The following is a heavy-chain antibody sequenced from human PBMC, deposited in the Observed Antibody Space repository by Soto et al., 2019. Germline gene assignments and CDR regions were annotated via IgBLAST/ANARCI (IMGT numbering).Heavy chain of an antibody. CDR1: GGTFSGYA. Sequence: SVKVSCKASGGTFSGYAISWVRQAPGQGLEWMGGIIPIFGTANYAQKFQGRVTITADESTSTAYMELSSLRSEDTAVYYCARGVVSSYYSYGMDVWGQGTMVTVSS. J-gene: IGHJ6*02. CDR3: ARGVVSSYYSYGMDV. CDR2: IIPIFGTA. D-gene: IGHD2-15*01. V-gene: IGHV1-69*13.